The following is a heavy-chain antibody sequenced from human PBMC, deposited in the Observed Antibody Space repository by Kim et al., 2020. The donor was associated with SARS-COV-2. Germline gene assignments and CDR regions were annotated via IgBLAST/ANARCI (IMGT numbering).Heavy chain of an antibody. CDR3: ARGIQLWYMPSYYYYGMDV. CDR1: GFTVSSNY. V-gene: IGHV3-53*01. Sequence: GGSLRLSCAASGFTVSSNYMSWVRQAPGKGLEWVSVIYSGGSTYYADSVKGRFTISRDNSKNTLYLQMNSLRAEDTAVYYCARGIQLWYMPSYYYYGMDVWGQGTTVTGSS. J-gene: IGHJ6*02. D-gene: IGHD5-18*01. CDR2: IYSGGST.